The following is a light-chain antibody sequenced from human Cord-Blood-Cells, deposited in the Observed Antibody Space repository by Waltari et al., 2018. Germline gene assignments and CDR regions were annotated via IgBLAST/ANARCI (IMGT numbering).Light chain of an antibody. Sequence: DIVMTQPPDSLAVSLGERATINCTPRHSVLYSSNNKNYLAWYQQKPGQPPKLLIYWASTRESGVPDRFSGSGSGTDFTLTISSLQAEDVAVYYCQQYYSTLSYSFGQGTKLEIK. V-gene: IGKV4-1*01. CDR1: HSVLYSSNNKNY. CDR3: QQYYSTLSYS. J-gene: IGKJ2*03. CDR2: WAS.